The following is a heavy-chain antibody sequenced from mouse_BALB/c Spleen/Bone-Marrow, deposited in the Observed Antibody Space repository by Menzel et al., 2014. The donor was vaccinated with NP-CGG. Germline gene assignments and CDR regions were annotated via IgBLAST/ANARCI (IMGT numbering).Heavy chain of an antibody. CDR3: ARDSNDY. CDR1: GFTFSSYG. V-gene: IGHV5-6-3*01. J-gene: IGHJ2*01. CDR2: INSNGGST. Sequence: EVHLVESGGGLVQPGRSLKLSCAASGFTFSSYGMSWVRQTPDKRLELVATINSNGGSTYYLDSVKGRFTISRDNAKNTLYLQMSSLKSEDTAMYYCARDSNDYWGQGTTLTVSS.